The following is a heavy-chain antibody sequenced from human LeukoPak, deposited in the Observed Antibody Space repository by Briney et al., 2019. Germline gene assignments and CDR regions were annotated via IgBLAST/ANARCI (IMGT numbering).Heavy chain of an antibody. CDR2: ISSGSGTI. V-gene: IGHV3-48*04. CDR1: GFTFSSYS. J-gene: IGHJ3*02. CDR3: ARAQKYSYDAFDI. D-gene: IGHD4-11*01. Sequence: GGSLRLSCAASGFTFSSYSMNCVSYISSGSGTIYYADSVKGRFTISRDNAKNSLYLQMNSLSAEDTAVYYCARAQKYSYDAFDIWGQGTMVTVSS.